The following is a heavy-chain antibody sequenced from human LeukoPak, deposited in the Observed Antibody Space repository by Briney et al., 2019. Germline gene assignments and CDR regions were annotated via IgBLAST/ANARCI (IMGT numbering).Heavy chain of an antibody. CDR1: GYTFTDYY. J-gene: IGHJ3*01. D-gene: IGHD2-8*01. Sequence: ASVTVSCKASGYTFTDYYMHWVRQAPGQGLEWMAWINPNSGGTNYAQKFQGRVTMTRGTSISTAYMELSRLRSDDTAVYYCARVRTKDAFDVWGQGTMVTVSS. CDR3: ARVRTKDAFDV. CDR2: INPNSGGT. V-gene: IGHV1-2*02.